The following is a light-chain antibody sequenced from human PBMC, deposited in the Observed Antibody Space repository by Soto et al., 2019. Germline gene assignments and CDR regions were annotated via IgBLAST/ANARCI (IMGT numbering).Light chain of an antibody. CDR3: QQYNNWPWT. Sequence: EIVMTQSPATLSVSPGERATISCRASQSVSSNLAWYQQKPGQAPRLLIYGASTRATGIPARFSGSGSGTEFTFTISSLQSEDFAVYYCQQYNNWPWTFGQGTKV. CDR1: QSVSSN. V-gene: IGKV3-15*01. J-gene: IGKJ1*01. CDR2: GAS.